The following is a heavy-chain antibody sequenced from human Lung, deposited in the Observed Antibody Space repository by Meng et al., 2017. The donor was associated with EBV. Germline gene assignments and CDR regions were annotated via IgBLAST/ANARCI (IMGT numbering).Heavy chain of an antibody. J-gene: IGHJ5*02. V-gene: IGHV4-31*03. CDR1: GGSISSGGHY. Sequence: VQLQEAGPGLVKPSQTLPPTCNVSGGSISSGGHYWSWIRQHPVKSLEWIGYIYYSGSTYYNPSLKSRVTLSVDTSKNEFSLKLRSLTAADTAVYHCARGQWELLLPWFDPRGQGTLVTVSS. D-gene: IGHD1-26*01. CDR3: ARGQWELLLPWFDP. CDR2: IYYSGST.